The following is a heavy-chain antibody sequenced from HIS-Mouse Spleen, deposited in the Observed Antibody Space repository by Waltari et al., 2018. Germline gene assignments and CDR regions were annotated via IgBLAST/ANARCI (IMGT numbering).Heavy chain of an antibody. J-gene: IGHJ6*02. D-gene: IGHD3-3*01. V-gene: IGHV3-23*01. CDR1: GFTFSSSA. Sequence: EVQLLESGGGLVQPGGSLRLSCAASGFTFSSSAMSSVRQATGRGLEWVSAISGSGGSTYYADSVKGRFTISRDNSKNTLYLQMNSLRAEDTAVYYCAKAYRYYDFWSGYYEDYYYGMDVWGQGTTVTVSS. CDR3: AKAYRYYDFWSGYYEDYYYGMDV. CDR2: ISGSGGST.